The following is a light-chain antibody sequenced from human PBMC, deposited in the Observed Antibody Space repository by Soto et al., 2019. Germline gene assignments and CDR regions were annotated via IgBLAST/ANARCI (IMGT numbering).Light chain of an antibody. CDR2: AAS. Sequence: DIQMTQSPSSLSASVGDGVTITCRASQSITTYLNWYQQKPGKAPKLLIYAASSLQSGVPSRFSGSGSGTDFTLTISSLQLEDFATYHCQQSYSIPYTFGQGTKLEIK. CDR3: QQSYSIPYT. CDR1: QSITTY. J-gene: IGKJ2*01. V-gene: IGKV1-39*01.